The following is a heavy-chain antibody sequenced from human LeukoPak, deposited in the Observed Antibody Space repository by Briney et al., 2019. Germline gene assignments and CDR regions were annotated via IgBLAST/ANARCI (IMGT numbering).Heavy chain of an antibody. Sequence: PGGSLRLSCAASGFTFSSYGMHWVRQAPGKGLEWVAIIWYDGSNQYYADSVKGRFTISRDNSKNTVYLQMNSLRAEDTAVYYCARDIDYDTSSPDYWGQGTLVTVSS. CDR3: ARDIDYDTSSPDY. J-gene: IGHJ4*02. CDR2: IWYDGSNQ. D-gene: IGHD3-22*01. CDR1: GFTFSSYG. V-gene: IGHV3-33*01.